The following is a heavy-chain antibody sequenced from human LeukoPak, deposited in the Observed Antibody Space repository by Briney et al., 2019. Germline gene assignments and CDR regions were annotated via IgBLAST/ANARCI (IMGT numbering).Heavy chain of an antibody. D-gene: IGHD2-2*03. CDR2: INPNSGGT. CDR3: ATGYCSSTNCRIDY. Sequence: GASVKVSCKASGYTFTGYYIHWVRQAPGQGLEWMGWINPNSGGTNYAQKFQGRVTMTRDTSISTAYMELRSLRSDDTAVYYCATGYCSSTNCRIDYWGQGTLVSVSS. CDR1: GYTFTGYY. V-gene: IGHV1-2*02. J-gene: IGHJ4*02.